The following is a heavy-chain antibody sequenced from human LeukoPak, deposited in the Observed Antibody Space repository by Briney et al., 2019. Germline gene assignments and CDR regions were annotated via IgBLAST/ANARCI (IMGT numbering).Heavy chain of an antibody. CDR2: IVVGSGNT. Sequence: GTSVKVSCKASGFTFTSSAVQWVRQARGQRLEWIGWIVVGSGNTNYAQKFQGRVTMTRDTSTSTVYMELSSLRSEDTAVYYCSSVTAAAGGGYGMDVWGQGTTVTVSS. V-gene: IGHV1-58*01. D-gene: IGHD6-13*01. J-gene: IGHJ6*02. CDR3: SSVTAAAGGGYGMDV. CDR1: GFTFTSSA.